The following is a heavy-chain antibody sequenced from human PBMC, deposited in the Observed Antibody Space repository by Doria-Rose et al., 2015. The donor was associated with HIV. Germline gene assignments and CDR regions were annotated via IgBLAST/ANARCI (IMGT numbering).Heavy chain of an antibody. V-gene: IGHV2-26*01. CDR3: ARIKSSRWYHKYYFDF. D-gene: IGHD6-13*01. CDR1: GVSLSSPGMG. J-gene: IGHJ4*02. Sequence: QITLKESSPVLVKPTETLTLTCTVSGVSLSSPGMGVGWIRQPPGKALEWLANIFSDDERSYNTSLKSRLTISRGTYKSQVVLTITDMDPVDTATYYCARIKSSRWYHKYYFDFWGQGTLVIVSA. CDR2: IFSDDER.